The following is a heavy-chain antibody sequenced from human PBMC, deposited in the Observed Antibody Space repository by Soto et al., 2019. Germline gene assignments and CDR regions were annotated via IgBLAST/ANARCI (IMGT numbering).Heavy chain of an antibody. CDR3: ARDIGDGYYDY. V-gene: IGHV4-31*03. CDR2: IHYSGTT. Sequence: VQLQESGPGLVRPSQTLSLSCTVSGGSISSGGYYWTWIRQHPGKGLEWIGYIHYSGTTYYSPSLTRRVTISSDTANKPFSLKLTSLTAADTAIYYCARDIGDGYYDYWGQGTLVTVSS. CDR1: GGSISSGGYY. J-gene: IGHJ4*02.